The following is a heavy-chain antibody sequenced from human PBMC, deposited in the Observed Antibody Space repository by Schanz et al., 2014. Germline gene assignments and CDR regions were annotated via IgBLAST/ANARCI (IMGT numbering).Heavy chain of an antibody. CDR3: AKERFGELSAFDI. D-gene: IGHD3-10*01. J-gene: IGHJ3*02. CDR2: ISGSGGST. V-gene: IGHV3-23*04. CDR1: GFTFSSYA. Sequence: VQLVESGGGVVQPGRSLRLSCAASGFTFSSYAMSWVRQAPGKGLEWVTAISGSGGSTYYADSVKGRFTISRDNSKNTLYLQMNSLRAEDTAVYDCAKERFGELSAFDIWGQGAMVTVSS.